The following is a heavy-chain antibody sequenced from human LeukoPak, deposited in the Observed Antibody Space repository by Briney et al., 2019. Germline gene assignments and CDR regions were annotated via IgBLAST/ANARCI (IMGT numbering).Heavy chain of an antibody. J-gene: IGHJ6*04. V-gene: IGHV4-59*01. CDR2: IYYSGST. D-gene: IGHD3-22*01. CDR3: AGGPLTTVDG. Sequence: SETLSLTCTVSGGSISSYYWSWIRPPPGKGLEWIGYIYYSGSTNYNPSLKSRVTISLDTSKKQSSLRLSSVNAADTAVYSCAGGPLTTVDGWGKGTTVTVSS. CDR1: GGSISSYY.